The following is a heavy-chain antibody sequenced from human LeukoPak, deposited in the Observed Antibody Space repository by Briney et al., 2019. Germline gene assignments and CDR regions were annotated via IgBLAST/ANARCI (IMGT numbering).Heavy chain of an antibody. Sequence: SETLSLTCTVSGGSISSGDYYWGWIRQPPGTGLEWIGYIYYSGSTYYNPSLKSRVTISVDTSKNQFSLKLSSVTAADTAVYYCARAPANSYCSSTSCWFGEPRPYFDYWGQGTLVTVSS. J-gene: IGHJ4*02. CDR2: IYYSGST. D-gene: IGHD2-2*01. V-gene: IGHV4-30-4*01. CDR3: ARAPANSYCSSTSCWFGEPRPYFDY. CDR1: GGSISSGDYY.